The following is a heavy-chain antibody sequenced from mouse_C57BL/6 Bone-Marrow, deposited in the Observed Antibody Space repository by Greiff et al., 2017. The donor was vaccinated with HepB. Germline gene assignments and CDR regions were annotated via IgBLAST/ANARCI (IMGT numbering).Heavy chain of an antibody. D-gene: IGHD2-1*01. J-gene: IGHJ3*01. CDR1: GYEFSSSW. V-gene: IGHV1-82*01. CDR2: IYPGDGDT. Sequence: QVQLQQSGPELVKPGASVKISCEASGYEFSSSWMNWVKQRPGKGLEWIGRIYPGDGDTNYNGKFKGKATLTADKSSSTAYMQLSSLTSEDSAVYFCASPIYSPFAYWGQGTLVTVSA. CDR3: ASPIYSPFAY.